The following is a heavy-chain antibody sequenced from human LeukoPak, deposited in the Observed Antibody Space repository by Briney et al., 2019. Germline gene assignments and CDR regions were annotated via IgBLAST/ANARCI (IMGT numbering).Heavy chain of an antibody. CDR2: ISWDGDST. CDR1: GFTCDDYA. CDR3: ATAPYDSIGIFDY. J-gene: IGHJ4*02. Sequence: GGSLRLSCAASGFTCDDYAMHWVRQAPGKGLECVSLISWDGDSTYYSDSVKGRFTISRDNNKNSLYLQMNSLRTEDTALYYCATAPYDSIGIFDYWGQGTLVTVSS. V-gene: IGHV3-43D*03. D-gene: IGHD3-22*01.